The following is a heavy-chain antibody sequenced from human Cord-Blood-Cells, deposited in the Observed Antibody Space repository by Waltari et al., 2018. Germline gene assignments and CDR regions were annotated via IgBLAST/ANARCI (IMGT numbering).Heavy chain of an antibody. V-gene: IGHV3-30*18. CDR2: ISYDGSNK. J-gene: IGHJ3*02. D-gene: IGHD3-10*01. Sequence: QVQLVESGGGVVQPGRSLRLSCAASAFTFSSSGMHWVRQAPGKELEWVAVISYDGSNKYYADSVKGRFTISRDNSKNTLYLQMNSLRAEDTAVYYCAKDGRNFQGVIITGAFDIWGQGTMVTVSS. CDR3: AKDGRNFQGVIITGAFDI. CDR1: AFTFSSSG.